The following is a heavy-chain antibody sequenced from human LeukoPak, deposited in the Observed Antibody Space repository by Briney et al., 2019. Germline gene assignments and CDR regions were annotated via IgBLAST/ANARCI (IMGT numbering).Heavy chain of an antibody. D-gene: IGHD3-10*01. Sequence: PGGSLRLSCAASGFSFSSYAMHWVRQAPGKGLEWVAAMSYDGSNKYYADSVKGRFTISRDNSKNTLYLQMNSLRAEDTAVYYCAKDFENYYGSGSFSFVMDVWGQGTTVTVSS. CDR1: GFSFSSYA. J-gene: IGHJ6*02. V-gene: IGHV3-30*18. CDR2: MSYDGSNK. CDR3: AKDFENYYGSGSFSFVMDV.